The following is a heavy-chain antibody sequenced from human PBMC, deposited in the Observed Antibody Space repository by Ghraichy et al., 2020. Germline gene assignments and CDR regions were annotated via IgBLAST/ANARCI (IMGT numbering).Heavy chain of an antibody. Sequence: SETLSLTCTVSGGSITSSRYYWGWIRQPPGKGLEWIGSIFYSGTTYYNPSLKSRLTISVDTSRDQFSLTLTSVTAAETAVYYCARHVGGEGFDYWGKGTLVTVST. D-gene: IGHD3-10*01. CDR2: IFYSGTT. CDR3: ARHVGGEGFDY. V-gene: IGHV4-39*01. CDR1: GGSITSSRYY. J-gene: IGHJ4*02.